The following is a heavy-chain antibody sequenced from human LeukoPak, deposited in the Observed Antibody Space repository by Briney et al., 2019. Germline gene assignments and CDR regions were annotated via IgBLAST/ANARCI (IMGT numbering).Heavy chain of an antibody. V-gene: IGHV3-23*01. CDR3: AKDLGPGATPVRVYHDY. D-gene: IGHD4-17*01. J-gene: IGHJ4*02. Sequence: PGRSLRLSCAASGFTFSSYAMSWVRQAPGKGLEWVSAISGSGGSTYYADSVKGRFTISRDNSKNTLYLQMNSLRAEDTAVYYCAKDLGPGATPVRVYHDYWGQGTLVTVSS. CDR1: GFTFSSYA. CDR2: ISGSGGST.